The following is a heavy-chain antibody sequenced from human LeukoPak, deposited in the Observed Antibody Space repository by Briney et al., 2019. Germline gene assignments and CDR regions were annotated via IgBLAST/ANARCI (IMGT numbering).Heavy chain of an antibody. D-gene: IGHD6-25*01. CDR1: GFTLSTYA. CDR3: ARIRGGPIDY. J-gene: IGHJ4*02. Sequence: PGRSLRLSCAASGFTLSTYAMHWVRQAPGKGLEWVAVISYDGTDTYYADSVKGRFTISRETSKNSLYLQMNSLRPEDTAVFYCARIRGGPIDYWGQGTLVT. CDR2: ISYDGTDT. V-gene: IGHV3-30-3*01.